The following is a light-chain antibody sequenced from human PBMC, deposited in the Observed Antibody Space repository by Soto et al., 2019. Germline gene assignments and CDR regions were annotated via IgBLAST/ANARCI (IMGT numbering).Light chain of an antibody. CDR2: DAS. V-gene: IGKV1-5*01. CDR1: QRIGRW. CDR3: QQYNHYSSYT. J-gene: IGKJ2*01. Sequence: DIQMTQSPSTLSASVGDSVTITCRASQRIGRWLAWYQQKPGKAPKLLIYDASTLQSGVPSRFSGSGSGTEFTLNLTSLQADDFATYYCQQYNHYSSYTFGRGTKLEI.